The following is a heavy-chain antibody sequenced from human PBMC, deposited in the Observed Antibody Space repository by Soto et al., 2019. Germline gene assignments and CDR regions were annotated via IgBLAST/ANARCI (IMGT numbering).Heavy chain of an antibody. CDR2: ISGSGGST. J-gene: IGHJ6*02. Sequence: GALRLSCAASGFTFSSYSMSWVRQSPGKGLEWFSAISGSGGSTYYADSVKGRFTISRDNSKNTLYLQMNSLRAEDTAVYYCAKPGCSGGSCYSRRSHGVLDYYYYGMDVWGQGTTVTVSS. V-gene: IGHV3-23*01. D-gene: IGHD2-15*01. CDR1: GFTFSSYS. CDR3: AKPGCSGGSCYSRRSHGVLDYYYYGMDV.